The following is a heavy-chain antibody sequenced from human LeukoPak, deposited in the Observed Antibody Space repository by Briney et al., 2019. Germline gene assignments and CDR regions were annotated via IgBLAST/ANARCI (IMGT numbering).Heavy chain of an antibody. CDR1: GFTFSSYA. D-gene: IGHD3-3*01. J-gene: IGHJ4*02. CDR2: ISGSGGST. Sequence: GGSLRLSCAASGFTFSSYAMSWVRQAPGKGLEWVSAISGSGGSTYYADSVKGRFTISRDNSKNTLYLQMNSLRAEDTAVYYCARDIRGSNYDFWSGYLGPDYWGQGTLVTVSS. V-gene: IGHV3-23*01. CDR3: ARDIRGSNYDFWSGYLGPDY.